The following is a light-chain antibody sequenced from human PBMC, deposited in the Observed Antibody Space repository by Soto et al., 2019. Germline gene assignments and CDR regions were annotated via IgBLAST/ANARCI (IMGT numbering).Light chain of an antibody. V-gene: IGKV3-20*01. CDR3: QQYGSSPPRT. Sequence: EIVLTQSPGILSLSPGERATLSCRAIQSVSNDFLAWYQQNPGQAPRLLIYGASTRATDVPDRFSGSGSGADVTLSISRLEPEDFAVYYCQQYGSSPPRTFGQGTKV. CDR2: GAS. J-gene: IGKJ1*01. CDR1: QSVSNDF.